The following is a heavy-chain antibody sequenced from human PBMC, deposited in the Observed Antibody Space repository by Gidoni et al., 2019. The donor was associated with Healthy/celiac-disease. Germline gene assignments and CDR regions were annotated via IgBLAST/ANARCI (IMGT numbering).Heavy chain of an antibody. V-gene: IGHV3-23*04. Sequence: EVQLVESGGGLVQPGGSLRLSCSASGFTFSSYAISWVRQAPGKGLEWVSAISGSGGSTYYADSVKGRFNISRDNSKNTLYLQMNSLRAEDTAVYYCAKDPIVEELWFDPWGQGTLVTVSS. CDR3: AKDPIVEELWFDP. D-gene: IGHD3-22*01. CDR1: GFTFSSYA. CDR2: ISGSGGST. J-gene: IGHJ5*02.